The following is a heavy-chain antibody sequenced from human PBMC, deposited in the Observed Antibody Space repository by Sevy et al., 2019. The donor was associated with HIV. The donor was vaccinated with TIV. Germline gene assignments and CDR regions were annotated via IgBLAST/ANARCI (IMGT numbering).Heavy chain of an antibody. Sequence: GSLRLSCAASGFTFSSYGMHWVRQAPGKGLEWVAVISYDGSNKYYADSVKGRFTISRDNSKNTLYLQMNSLRAEDTAVYYCAKAGSGGGSQYFDYWGQGTLVTVSS. CDR3: AKAGSGGGSQYFDY. D-gene: IGHD2-15*01. CDR1: GFTFSSYG. J-gene: IGHJ4*02. CDR2: ISYDGSNK. V-gene: IGHV3-30*18.